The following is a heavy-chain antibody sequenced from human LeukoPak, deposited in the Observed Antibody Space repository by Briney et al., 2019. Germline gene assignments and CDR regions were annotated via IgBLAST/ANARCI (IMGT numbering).Heavy chain of an antibody. J-gene: IGHJ4*02. D-gene: IGHD6-13*01. V-gene: IGHV3-23*01. Sequence: PGGSLRLSCAASGFTLSSFAMTWARQAPGKGLEWVSVISGSGGSTYYTDSVKGRFTISRDNSKTTLYLQMNSLRAEDMAVYFCAKQSAGSSTWYSLHFDYWGEGTRVTVSS. CDR1: GFTLSSFA. CDR2: ISGSGGST. CDR3: AKQSAGSSTWYSLHFDY.